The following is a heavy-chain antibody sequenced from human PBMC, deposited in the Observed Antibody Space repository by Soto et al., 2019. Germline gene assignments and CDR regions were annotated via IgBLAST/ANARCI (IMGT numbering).Heavy chain of an antibody. J-gene: IGHJ6*02. Sequence: QVQLQESGPGLVKPSQTLSLTCTVSGGSISRGDYYWSWIRQPPGKGLEWIGYMYYRGSTYYNPSLKSRVTISVDTSNNQFSLKLSSVTAADTAVYYCARAFPTYYSYYYAMDVWGQGTTVAVSS. D-gene: IGHD1-26*01. CDR2: MYYRGST. CDR3: ARAFPTYYSYYYAMDV. CDR1: GGSISRGDYY. V-gene: IGHV4-30-4*01.